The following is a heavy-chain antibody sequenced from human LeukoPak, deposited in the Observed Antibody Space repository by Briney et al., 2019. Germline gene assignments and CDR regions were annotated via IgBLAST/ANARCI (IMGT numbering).Heavy chain of an antibody. CDR1: GFIVSSNY. V-gene: IGHV3-53*01. J-gene: IGHJ4*02. CDR2: LYSDGST. D-gene: IGHD3-22*01. Sequence: GGPLRLSCAASGFIVSSNYMSWVRQAPEQGLEWVSVLYSDGSTYYADSVKGRFTISRDNSKNTLYLQMNNLRAEDTAVYYCAKAAYDSNGFTANHDYWGQGTLVTVSS. CDR3: AKAAYDSNGFTANHDY.